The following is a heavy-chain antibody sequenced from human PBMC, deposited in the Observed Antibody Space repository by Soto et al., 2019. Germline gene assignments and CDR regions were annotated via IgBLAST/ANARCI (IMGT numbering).Heavy chain of an antibody. CDR2: IFSNDEK. J-gene: IGHJ6*03. V-gene: IGHV2-26*01. CDR1: GFSLSNGKVG. Sequence: HVTLKESGPVLVKHTETLTLTCTVSGFSLSNGKVGVSWIRQHPGKALEWLAHIFSNDEKSYRTSLKSRLTISEDTSKSQVVLTMTNVDPVDTATYYCARILFGRSVAGGYFYMDVWGKGTTVTVSS. D-gene: IGHD6-19*01. CDR3: ARILFGRSVAGGYFYMDV.